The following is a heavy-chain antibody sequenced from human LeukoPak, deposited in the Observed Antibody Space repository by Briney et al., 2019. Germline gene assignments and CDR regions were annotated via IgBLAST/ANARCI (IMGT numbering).Heavy chain of an antibody. Sequence: GASVKVSCKASGYTFTGYYMHWVRQAPGQGLEWMGWINPNSGGTNYAQKCQGRVTMPRDTSISTAYMELSMLRSDDTAVYYCARGREVYAEWFDPWGQGTLVTVSS. D-gene: IGHD2-8*01. V-gene: IGHV1-2*02. CDR2: INPNSGGT. CDR1: GYTFTGYY. J-gene: IGHJ5*02. CDR3: ARGREVYAEWFDP.